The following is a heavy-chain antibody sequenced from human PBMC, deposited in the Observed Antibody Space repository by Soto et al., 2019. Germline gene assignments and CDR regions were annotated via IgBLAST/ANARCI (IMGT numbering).Heavy chain of an antibody. J-gene: IGHJ4*02. D-gene: IGHD1-7*01. CDR2: IIPIFGTA. CDR1: GYVFGTFG. Sequence: SVKVSCKAFGYVFGTFGIRWVRQAPEQGLEWMGGIIPIFGTANYAQKFQGRVTLTADESTSTAYMELSSLRSEDTAVYYCASRITGTTDYWGQGTLITVSP. V-gene: IGHV1-69*13. CDR3: ASRITGTTDY.